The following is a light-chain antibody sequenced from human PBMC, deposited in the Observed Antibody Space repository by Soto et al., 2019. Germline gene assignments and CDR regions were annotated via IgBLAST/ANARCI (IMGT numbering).Light chain of an antibody. CDR2: DAS. Sequence: DIQMTQSPSTLSASVGDRVTITCRASQSISSWLAWYQQKPGKAPKVLIYDASSLESGVPSRFSGSGSGTEFTLPISSLQPDDFATYYCQQYNSYSPRTFGQGTKVELK. J-gene: IGKJ1*01. CDR1: QSISSW. V-gene: IGKV1-5*01. CDR3: QQYNSYSPRT.